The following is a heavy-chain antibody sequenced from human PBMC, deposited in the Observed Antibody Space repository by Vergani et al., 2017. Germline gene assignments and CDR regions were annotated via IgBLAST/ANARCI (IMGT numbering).Heavy chain of an antibody. CDR3: SSIARAPTRRNPPPDY. CDR2: VNHGGST. D-gene: IGHD3-16*02. J-gene: IGHJ4*02. V-gene: IGHV4-34*01. CDR1: GGSFSDYY. Sequence: QVQLQEWGAGLLKTSETLSLTCGVSGGSFSDYYWSWIRQAPGMGLEWMGEVNHGGSTNYNPSLKSRVSISVDTSKNQFSLQLTSVTAADSALYSCSSIARAPTRRNPPPDYWGQGILVTVSS.